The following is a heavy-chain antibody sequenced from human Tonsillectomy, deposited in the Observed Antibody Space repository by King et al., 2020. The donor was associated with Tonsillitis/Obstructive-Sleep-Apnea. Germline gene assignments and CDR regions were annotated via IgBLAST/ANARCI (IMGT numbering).Heavy chain of an antibody. V-gene: IGHV4-34*01. CDR2: INHGGST. D-gene: IGHD4-17*01. J-gene: IGHJ4*02. Sequence: VQLPQWGAGLLKPSETLSLTCAVSGGSFSGYYWSWIRQPPGKGLEWIGEINHGGSTNYNPSLKSRVTISVDTSNNQFSLKLTSVTAADTGVYYCAGERDYGDYRRGWGQGTLVTVSS. CDR1: GGSFSGYY. CDR3: AGERDYGDYRRG.